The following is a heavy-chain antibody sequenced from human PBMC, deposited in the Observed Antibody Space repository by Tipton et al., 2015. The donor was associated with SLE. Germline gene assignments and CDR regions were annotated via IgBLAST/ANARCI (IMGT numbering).Heavy chain of an antibody. J-gene: IGHJ3*02. CDR1: GYTFTRYW. CDR2: IYPDDSDT. V-gene: IGHV5-51*01. Sequence: QLVQSGAEVKKPGESLKISCKGSGYTFTRYWIAWVRQMPGKGLEWMGIIYPDDSDTTYSPSFQGQVTISADRSISTAYLQWSSLKASDTAMYYCAKVRVAQRPDAFDIWGQGTKVTVSS. CDR3: AKVRVAQRPDAFDI.